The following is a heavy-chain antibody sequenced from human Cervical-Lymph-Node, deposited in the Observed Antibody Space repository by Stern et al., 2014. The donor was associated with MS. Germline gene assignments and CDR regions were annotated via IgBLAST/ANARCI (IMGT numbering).Heavy chain of an antibody. CDR3: ARAGHWGNYFDF. J-gene: IGHJ4*02. V-gene: IGHV1-18*01. Sequence: VQLVQSGAEVKKPGASVKVSCKASGYTFPSSGINWVRQAPGQGLEWMGRINTYTRTTNYAQSLQGRVTMTTDTSTSTVHMELRSLRSDDTAVYYCARAGHWGNYFDFWGQGTLVTVSS. CDR2: INTYTRTT. D-gene: IGHD7-27*01. CDR1: GYTFPSSG.